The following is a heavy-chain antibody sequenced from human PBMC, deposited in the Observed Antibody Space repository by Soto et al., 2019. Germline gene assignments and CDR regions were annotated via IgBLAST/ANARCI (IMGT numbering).Heavy chain of an antibody. CDR3: ASQASGWYPDY. D-gene: IGHD6-19*01. V-gene: IGHV4-31*03. CDR2: IFDSGTT. J-gene: IGHJ4*02. Sequence: QVQLQDSGPGLVKPSQTLSLTCTVSGVSISSGGYYWSWLRQHPGKGLEWIGYIFDSGTTYYNPSLKSRVTISVDPSKSQFSLRLTSVTATDTAVYYCASQASGWYPDYWGQGTLVTVSS. CDR1: GVSISSGGYY.